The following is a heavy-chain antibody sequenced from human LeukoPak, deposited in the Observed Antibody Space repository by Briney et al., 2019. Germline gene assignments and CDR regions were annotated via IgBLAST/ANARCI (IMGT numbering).Heavy chain of an antibody. V-gene: IGHV3-23*01. D-gene: IGHD3-10*01. CDR2: ISGSGGST. CDR1: GFTFSSYA. CDR3: AKGVTMVRGVIRN. Sequence: GGSLRLSCAASGFTFSSYAMSWVRQAPGKGLECVSAISGSGGSTYYADSVKGRFTISRDNSKNTLYLQMNSLRAEDTAVYYCAKGVTMVRGVIRNWGQGTLVTVSS. J-gene: IGHJ4*02.